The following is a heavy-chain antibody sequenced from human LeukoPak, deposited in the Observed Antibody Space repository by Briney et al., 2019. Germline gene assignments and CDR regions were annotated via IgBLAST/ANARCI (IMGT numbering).Heavy chain of an antibody. D-gene: IGHD6-19*01. Sequence: GGSLRLSCAASGFTFSSNGMHWVRQAPGKGLEWVAIIWYDGSNKYYADSVKGRFTISRDNSKNTLYLQMNSLRAEDTAVYYCARDPGFSGWHHTGDFDYWGQGTMGTVSS. J-gene: IGHJ4*02. CDR2: IWYDGSNK. V-gene: IGHV3-33*01. CDR1: GFTFSSNG. CDR3: ARDPGFSGWHHTGDFDY.